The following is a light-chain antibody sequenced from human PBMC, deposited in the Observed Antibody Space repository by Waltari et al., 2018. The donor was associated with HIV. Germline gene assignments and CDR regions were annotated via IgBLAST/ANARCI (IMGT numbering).Light chain of an antibody. CDR3: QQYNDWPYT. J-gene: IGKJ2*01. Sequence: EIVMTQSPATLSLSPGDGATLSCRASQNIDRNLAWYQQKPDQSPRLLIYGTYTRATGIPAKFSGSGSGTEFTLTVSSLQSEDFALYYCQQYNDWPYTFGQGTKL. V-gene: IGKV3-15*01. CDR2: GTY. CDR1: QNIDRN.